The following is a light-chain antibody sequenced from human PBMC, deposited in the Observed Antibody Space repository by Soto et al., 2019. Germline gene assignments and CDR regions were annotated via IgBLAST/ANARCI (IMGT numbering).Light chain of an antibody. CDR1: QSVTSN. J-gene: IGKJ1*01. CDR2: GAS. CDR3: QQYDNWWT. Sequence: EIVMTQSPATQSVSPGERATLSCRASQSVTSNLAWYQKKPGQAPRLLIYGASTRATGIPARFSGSGSGTDFTLTISSLQSEDFAVYYCQQYDNWWTFGQGTRVEIK. V-gene: IGKV3-15*01.